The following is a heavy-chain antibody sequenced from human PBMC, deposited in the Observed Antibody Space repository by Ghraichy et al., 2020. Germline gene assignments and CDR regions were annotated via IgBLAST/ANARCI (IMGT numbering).Heavy chain of an antibody. D-gene: IGHD4-17*01. CDR1: CASTSSSSYY. CDR2: IYYSGST. V-gene: IGHV4-39*01. Sequence: SETLSLTCTVSCASTSSSSYYWGWIRQPPGKGLEWIGSIYYSGSTYYNPSLKSRVTISVDTSKNQFSLKLSSVTAADTAIYYCARQGATTVTPAAFVDFWGQGTLVTVSS. CDR3: ARQGATTVTPAAFVDF. J-gene: IGHJ4*02.